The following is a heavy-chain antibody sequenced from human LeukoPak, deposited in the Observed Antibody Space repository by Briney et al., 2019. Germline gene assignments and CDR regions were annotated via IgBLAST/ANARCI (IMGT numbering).Heavy chain of an antibody. Sequence: SETLSLTCTVSGGSISSGSYYWSWIRQPAGKGLEWIGRIYTSGSTNYNPSLKSRVTISVDTSKNQFSLKLSSVTAADTAVYYCAREWDTAMVTYYFDYWGQGTLVTVSS. J-gene: IGHJ4*02. CDR3: AREWDTAMVTYYFDY. D-gene: IGHD5-18*01. CDR1: GGSISSGSYY. CDR2: IYTSGST. V-gene: IGHV4-61*02.